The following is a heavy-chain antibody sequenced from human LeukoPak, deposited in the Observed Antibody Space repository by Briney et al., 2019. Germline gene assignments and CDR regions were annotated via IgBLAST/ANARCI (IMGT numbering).Heavy chain of an antibody. CDR1: GFTFSSYG. CDR2: ISYDGSNK. V-gene: IGHV3-30*18. CDR3: AKDASQAIFDY. Sequence: GGSLRLSCAASGFTFSSYGMHWVRQAPGKGLEWVAVISYDGSNKYYADSVKGRFTISRDNSKNTLYLQMNSLRAEDTAVYYCAKDASQAIFDYWGQGTLVSVSS. J-gene: IGHJ4*02.